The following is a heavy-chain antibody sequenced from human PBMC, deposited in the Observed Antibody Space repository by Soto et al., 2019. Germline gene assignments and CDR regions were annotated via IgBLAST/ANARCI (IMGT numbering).Heavy chain of an antibody. Sequence: PGESLKISCKGSGYSFTSYWIGWVRQMPGKGLEWMGIIYPGDSDTRYSPSFQGQVTISADKSISTAYLQWSSLKASDTAMYYCARQVIPIQDYTGHAFDIWGQGTMVTVSS. J-gene: IGHJ3*02. CDR2: IYPGDSDT. D-gene: IGHD4-4*01. CDR3: ARQVIPIQDYTGHAFDI. V-gene: IGHV5-51*01. CDR1: GYSFTSYW.